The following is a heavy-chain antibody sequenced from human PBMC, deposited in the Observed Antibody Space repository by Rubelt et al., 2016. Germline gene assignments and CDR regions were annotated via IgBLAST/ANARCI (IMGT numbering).Heavy chain of an antibody. V-gene: IGHV3-33*01. J-gene: IGHJ5*02. D-gene: IGHD4/OR15-4a*01. CDR2: IWSDGSNK. Sequence: VRQAPGKGLEWVAVIWSDGSNKYYVGSVKGRFTISGDNSKNRLFLQMNSLRAEDTAVYYCARDNLGYGESKWFDPWGQGALVTVSS. CDR3: ARDNLGYGESKWFDP.